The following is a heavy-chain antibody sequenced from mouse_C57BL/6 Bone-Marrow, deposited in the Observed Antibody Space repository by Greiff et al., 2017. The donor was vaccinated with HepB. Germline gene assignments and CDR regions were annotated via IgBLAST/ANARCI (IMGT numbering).Heavy chain of an antibody. CDR3: TRGGGSSLYYAMDY. J-gene: IGHJ4*01. CDR2: ISSGGDYI. Sequence: EVMLVESGEGLVKPGGSLKLSCAASGFTFSSYAMSWVRQTPEKRLEWVAYISSGGDYIYYADTVKGRFTISRDNARNTLYLQMSSLKSEDTAMYYCTRGGGSSLYYAMDYWGQGTSVTVSS. D-gene: IGHD1-1*01. V-gene: IGHV5-9-1*02. CDR1: GFTFSSYA.